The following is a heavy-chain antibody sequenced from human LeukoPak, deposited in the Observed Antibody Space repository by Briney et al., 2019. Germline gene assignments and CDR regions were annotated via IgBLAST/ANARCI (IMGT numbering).Heavy chain of an antibody. CDR1: GFTFNEYY. CDR3: ARRDYFDY. J-gene: IGHJ4*02. Sequence: PGGSLRLSCAASGFTFNEYYMSWIRQAPGKGLEWVSYITSSGSIIYYVDSVKGRFTISRDNAKNSLYLQMNSLRAEDTAVYYCARRDYFDYWGQGTLVTVSS. CDR2: ITSSGSII. V-gene: IGHV3-11*04.